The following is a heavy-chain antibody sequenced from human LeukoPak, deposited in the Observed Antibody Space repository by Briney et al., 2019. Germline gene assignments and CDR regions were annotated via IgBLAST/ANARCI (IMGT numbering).Heavy chain of an antibody. V-gene: IGHV1-46*01. CDR3: ARESRHGSYYDY. CDR2: INPTGGST. J-gene: IGHJ4*02. CDR1: GYTFTSYY. Sequence: ASVTVSCKASGYTFTSYYMHWVRQAPGQGLEWMGIINPTGGSTSYAQKFQGRVTMTRDTSTSTVYMELSSLRSEDTAVYYCARESRHGSYYDYWGQGTLVTVSS. D-gene: IGHD1-26*01.